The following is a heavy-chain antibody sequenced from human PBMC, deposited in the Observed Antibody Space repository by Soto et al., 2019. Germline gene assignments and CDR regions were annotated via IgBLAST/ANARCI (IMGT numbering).Heavy chain of an antibody. Sequence: SETLSLTCTVSGGSISSYYLSWIRQPPGKGLEWIGYIYYSGSTNYNPSLKSRVTISVDTSKNQFSLKLSSVTAADTAVYYCARDRRSTIFGVVIGGWFDPWGQGTLVTVSS. J-gene: IGHJ5*02. D-gene: IGHD3-3*01. CDR2: IYYSGST. CDR3: ARDRRSTIFGVVIGGWFDP. V-gene: IGHV4-59*01. CDR1: GGSISSYY.